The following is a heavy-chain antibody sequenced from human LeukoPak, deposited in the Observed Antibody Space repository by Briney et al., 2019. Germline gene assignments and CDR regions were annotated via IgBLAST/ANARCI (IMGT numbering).Heavy chain of an antibody. Sequence: SETLSLTCTVSGGSISSSSYYWGWIRQPPGKGLEWIGSIYYSGSTYYNPSLKSRVTISVDTSKNQFSLKLSPVTAADTAVYYCARHRMYYYDSSGRGVADAFDIWGQGTMVTVSS. V-gene: IGHV4-39*01. D-gene: IGHD3-22*01. J-gene: IGHJ3*02. CDR3: ARHRMYYYDSSGRGVADAFDI. CDR2: IYYSGST. CDR1: GGSISSSSYY.